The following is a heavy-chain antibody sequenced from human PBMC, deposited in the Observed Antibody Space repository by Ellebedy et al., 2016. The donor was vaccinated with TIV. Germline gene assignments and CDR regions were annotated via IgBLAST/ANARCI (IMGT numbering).Heavy chain of an antibody. CDR3: ARDQWLGRAYYFDS. D-gene: IGHD6-19*01. V-gene: IGHV3-7*01. CDR2: IKQDGSEK. CDR1: GFTFSNYW. J-gene: IGHJ4*02. Sequence: GESLKISCAASGFTFSNYWMSWVRQAPGKGLEWVANIKQDGSEKYYVDSVKGRFSISRDNAKNSLYVQMNSLRDEDTAVYYCARDQWLGRAYYFDSWGQGTLVTFSS.